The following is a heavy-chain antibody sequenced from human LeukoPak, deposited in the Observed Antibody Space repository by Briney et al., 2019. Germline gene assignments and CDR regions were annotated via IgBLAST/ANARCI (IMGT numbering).Heavy chain of an antibody. CDR3: AAGEGAIDY. Sequence: GASVRLSCAASGFTFSSYAMSWVRQAPGKGLEWVSAISGSGGSTYYADSVKGRFTISRDNSKNTLYLQMNSLRAEDTAVYYCAAGEGAIDYGGQGTLVTVSS. V-gene: IGHV3-23*01. D-gene: IGHD7-27*01. J-gene: IGHJ4*02. CDR2: ISGSGGST. CDR1: GFTFSSYA.